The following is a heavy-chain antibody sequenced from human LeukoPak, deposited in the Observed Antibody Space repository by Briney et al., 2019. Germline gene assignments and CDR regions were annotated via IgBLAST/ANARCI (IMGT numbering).Heavy chain of an antibody. V-gene: IGHV3-53*01. CDR1: GFTVSSHY. CDR3: AREPPVWRDVLTSRHFDY. CDR2: TYSDGST. D-gene: IGHD2-8*01. Sequence: PGGSLRLSCAASGFTVSSHYMSWVRQAPGKGLEWVSLTYSDGSTDYADSVKGRFTISRDNSKNTLYLQMNSLRAEDTAVYYCAREPPVWRDVLTSRHFDYWGQGTLVTVSS. J-gene: IGHJ4*02.